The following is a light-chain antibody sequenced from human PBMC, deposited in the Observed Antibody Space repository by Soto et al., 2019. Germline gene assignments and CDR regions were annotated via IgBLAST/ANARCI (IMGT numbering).Light chain of an antibody. J-gene: IGLJ2*01. CDR1: SGSIASNY. Sequence: NFMLTQPHSVSESPGKTVTISCTRSSGSIASNYVQWYQQRPGSAPTTVIYEDNQRPSGVPDRFSGSIDSSSNSASLTISGLKTEDEDDYYCQSYDSSNQRVFGGGTKLTVL. CDR3: QSYDSSNQRV. V-gene: IGLV6-57*03. CDR2: EDN.